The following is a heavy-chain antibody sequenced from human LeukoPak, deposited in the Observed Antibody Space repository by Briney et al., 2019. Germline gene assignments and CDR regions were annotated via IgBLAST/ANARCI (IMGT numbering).Heavy chain of an antibody. V-gene: IGHV3-23*01. D-gene: IGHD5-12*01. J-gene: IGHJ4*02. Sequence: GGSLRLSRATSGFTFSSFTMNWVRQAPGKGLEWVSTISDGSRDTHYAGSVKGRFTISRDDSQNIVYLQMDSLRAEDTALYYCTTRLRNHFDYWGQGTQVTASS. CDR3: TTRLRNHFDY. CDR2: ISDGSRDT. CDR1: GFTFSSFT.